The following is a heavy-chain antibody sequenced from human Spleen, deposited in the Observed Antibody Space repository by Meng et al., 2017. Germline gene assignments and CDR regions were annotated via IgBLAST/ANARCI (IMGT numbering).Heavy chain of an antibody. D-gene: IGHD1-26*01. CDR2: IDWDDDK. CDR3: ARVRSGSLADY. Sequence: SGLTLAKPTQTFTLSCSFSGFSLSTTGLCVSWVRQPPGKALEWLALIDWDDDKYYNTSLKTRLTISKDTSKNQVVLTMTNIDPVDTASYYCARVRSGSLADYWGQGTLVTVSS. V-gene: IGHV2-70*20. J-gene: IGHJ4*02. CDR1: GFSLSTTGLC.